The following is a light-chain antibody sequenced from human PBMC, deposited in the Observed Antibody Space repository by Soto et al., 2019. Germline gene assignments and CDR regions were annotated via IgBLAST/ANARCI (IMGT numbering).Light chain of an antibody. Sequence: DIQMTQSPSSLSASVGDRVTITCRASQTISYFLNWYQQKPGQAPKVLISAASRLQSGVPSRFSGSGSGTDFTLTISGLQPEDVATYFCQQSLSVPYTFGQGTKLDFK. CDR1: QTISYF. CDR2: AAS. J-gene: IGKJ2*01. CDR3: QQSLSVPYT. V-gene: IGKV1-39*01.